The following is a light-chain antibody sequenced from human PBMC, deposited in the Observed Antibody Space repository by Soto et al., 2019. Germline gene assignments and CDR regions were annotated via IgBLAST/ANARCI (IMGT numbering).Light chain of an antibody. J-gene: IGLJ3*02. CDR2: EVT. Sequence: QSALTQPASVSGSPGQSITISCTGTSSDVGHYDYVSWYQQHPGKVPKLIISEVTTRPSGVSDRFSGSKSGNTASLTISRLQAEDEAHYYCCSYTTAYTRVFGGGTKLTVL. CDR3: CSYTTAYTRV. CDR1: SSDVGHYDY. V-gene: IGLV2-14*01.